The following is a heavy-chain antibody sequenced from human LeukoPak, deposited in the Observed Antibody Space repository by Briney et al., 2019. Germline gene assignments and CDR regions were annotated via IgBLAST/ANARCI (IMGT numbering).Heavy chain of an antibody. CDR2: IRSKANSYAT. Sequence: PGGSLRLSCAASGFTFSSYTMNWVRQASGKGLEWVGRIRSKANSYATAYAASVKGRFTISRDDSKNTAYLQMNSLQTEDTAVYYCTRPLGGLYYMDVWGKGTTVTISS. D-gene: IGHD3-16*01. CDR3: TRPLGGLYYMDV. V-gene: IGHV3-73*01. CDR1: GFTFSSYT. J-gene: IGHJ6*03.